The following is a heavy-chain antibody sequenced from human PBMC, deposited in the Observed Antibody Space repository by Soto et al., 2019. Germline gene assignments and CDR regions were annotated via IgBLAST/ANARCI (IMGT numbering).Heavy chain of an antibody. J-gene: IGHJ4*02. CDR3: AKDQTPGYSSGWDFDY. CDR2: ISGSGGST. Sequence: GGSLRLSCAASGFTFSSYAMSWVRQAPGKGLEWVSAISGSGGSTYYADSVKGRFTISRDNSKNTLYLQMNSLRAEDTAVYYCAKDQTPGYSSGWDFDYWGQGTLVTVSS. CDR1: GFTFSSYA. V-gene: IGHV3-23*01. D-gene: IGHD6-19*01.